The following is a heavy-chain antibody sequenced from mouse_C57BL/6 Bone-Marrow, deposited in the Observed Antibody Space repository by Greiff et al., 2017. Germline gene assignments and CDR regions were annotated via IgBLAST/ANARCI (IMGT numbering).Heavy chain of an antibody. J-gene: IGHJ2*01. CDR1: GYTFTSYW. D-gene: IGHD2-3*01. Sequence: QVQLQQSGAELVKPGASVKLSCKASGYTFTSYWMHWVKQRPGQGLEWIGYINPSSGYTKYNQKFKDKATLTADKSSSTAYMQLSSLTYEDSAVYYCAIWVYDGYHYFDYWGQGTTLTVSS. CDR3: AIWVYDGYHYFDY. CDR2: INPSSGYT. V-gene: IGHV1-7*01.